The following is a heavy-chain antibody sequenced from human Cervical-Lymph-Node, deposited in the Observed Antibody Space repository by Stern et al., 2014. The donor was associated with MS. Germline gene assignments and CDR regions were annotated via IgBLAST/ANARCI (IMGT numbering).Heavy chain of an antibody. CDR2: ISRSSSTI. D-gene: IGHD3-3*01. V-gene: IGHV3-48*02. J-gene: IGHJ5*02. CDR3: AREYYYFWSGYYDGFDP. CDR1: GFTFSDYS. Sequence: VQLVESGGGLVQPGGSLRLSCAASGFTFSDYSMNWVRQAPGRGLEWVSYISRSSSTIYYADSVKGRFTISRYNAKNSLYLQMNSLRDEDTAVYYCAREYYYFWSGYYDGFDPWGQGTLVTVSS.